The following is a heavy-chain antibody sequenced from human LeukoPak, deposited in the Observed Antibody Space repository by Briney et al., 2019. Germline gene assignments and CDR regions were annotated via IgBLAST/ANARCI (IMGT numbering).Heavy chain of an antibody. CDR2: IKQDGSEK. J-gene: IGHJ4*02. CDR1: GFTFSSYS. V-gene: IGHV3-7*01. CDR3: AKDRYSYAFEYSDS. Sequence: PGGSLRLSCAASGFTFSSYSMSWVRQAPGKGLEWVANIKQDGSEKYYADSVKGRFTISRDNSKNTLSLQVSSLRTEDTAVYYCAKDRYSYAFEYSDSWGQGTLVTVSS. D-gene: IGHD5-18*01.